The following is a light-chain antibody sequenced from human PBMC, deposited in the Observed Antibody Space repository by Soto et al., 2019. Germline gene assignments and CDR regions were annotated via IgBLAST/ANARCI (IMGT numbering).Light chain of an antibody. V-gene: IGLV2-14*02. CDR2: EVT. Sequence: QSVLTQPASVSGFLGQSITMSCTGSSSDVGTFNLVSWFQQHPGKAPKLIIYEVTDRPSGVSNRFSGSKSGNTASLTISGLQAEDEAEYYCSSYTNINTRACVFGTGTKVTVL. CDR3: SSYTNINTRACV. J-gene: IGLJ1*01. CDR1: SSDVGTFNL.